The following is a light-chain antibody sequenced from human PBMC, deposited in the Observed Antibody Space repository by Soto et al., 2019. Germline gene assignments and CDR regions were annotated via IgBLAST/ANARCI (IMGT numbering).Light chain of an antibody. CDR1: SSDVGGYNY. CDR2: EVS. Sequence: QSALTQPASVSGSPGQSITLSCTGTSSDVGGYNYVSWYQQHPGKAPKLMIYEVSNRPSGVSNRFSGSKSGNTASLTISGLQAEDEADYYCSSYTSSSTRVFRTGTKLTVL. V-gene: IGLV2-14*01. CDR3: SSYTSSSTRV. J-gene: IGLJ1*01.